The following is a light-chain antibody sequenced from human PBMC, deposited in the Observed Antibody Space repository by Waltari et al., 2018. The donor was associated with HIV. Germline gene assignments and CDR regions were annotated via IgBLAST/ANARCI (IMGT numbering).Light chain of an antibody. J-gene: IGKJ1*01. CDR1: QSIKTW. Sequence: EIQMTQSPSTLSAFVGDRVTITCRASQSIKTWLAWYQQKPGKAPKLLIYKASTLESGVPSRFSGSGSGTEFTLSISSLQPDDFASYYCQQYKPYPWTFGQGTKVEIK. CDR3: QQYKPYPWT. V-gene: IGKV1-5*03. CDR2: KAS.